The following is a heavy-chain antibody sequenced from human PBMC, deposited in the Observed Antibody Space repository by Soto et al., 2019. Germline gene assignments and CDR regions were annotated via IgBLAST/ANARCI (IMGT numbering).Heavy chain of an antibody. Sequence: QVQLVQSGAEVKKPGASVKVSCKGLGYNFIKYGINWVRQAPGQGLEWMGWISPYSGYTHSAQKFQGRLTLTTDTAATTASMELRSLRSADTALYYCTREAIVVIPAAQPSHFDSWGQGTLVPVSS. V-gene: IGHV1-18*01. J-gene: IGHJ4*02. CDR2: ISPYSGYT. CDR3: TREAIVVIPAAQPSHFDS. CDR1: GYNFIKYG. D-gene: IGHD2-2*01.